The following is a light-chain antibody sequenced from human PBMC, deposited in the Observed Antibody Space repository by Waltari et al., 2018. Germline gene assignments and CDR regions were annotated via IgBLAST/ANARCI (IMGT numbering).Light chain of an antibody. Sequence: QSALTQPPSVSGAPGQRITISCTSSGSNIGAGYDVHWYQQFPGTAPKLLLYGNNNRPSGVPDRFFGSKTGTSASLAITGLQADDEADYYCQSYDRSLSVVFGGGTKLTVL. V-gene: IGLV1-40*01. CDR3: QSYDRSLSVV. CDR2: GNN. CDR1: GSNIGAGYD. J-gene: IGLJ2*01.